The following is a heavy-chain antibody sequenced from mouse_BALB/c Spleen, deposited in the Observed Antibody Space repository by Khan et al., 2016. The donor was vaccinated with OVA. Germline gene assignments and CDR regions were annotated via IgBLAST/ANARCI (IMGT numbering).Heavy chain of an antibody. D-gene: IGHD3-1*01. J-gene: IGHJ2*01. CDR2: IDYSGRA. CDR1: GYSITSDSA. CDR3: ARGLRYFDY. V-gene: IGHV3-2*02. Sequence: DMQLQESGPGLVKPSQSLSLTCTVTGYSITSDSAWNWIRQFPGNKLEWMGYIDYSGRANYNPSLNSRISITRDTSKNQFFLQLNSVTTEDTATYDCARGLRYFDYWGQGTTLTVSS.